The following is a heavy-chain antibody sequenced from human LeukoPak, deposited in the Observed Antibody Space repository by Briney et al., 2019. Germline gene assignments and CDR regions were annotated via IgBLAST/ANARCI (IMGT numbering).Heavy chain of an antibody. V-gene: IGHV3-9*01. D-gene: IGHD5-24*01. J-gene: IGHJ4*02. CDR2: ISWNSGSI. Sequence: GGSLRLSCAASGFTFAEYAMHWVRQAPGKGLEWVSGISWNSGSIGYADSVKGRFTISRDNAKNSLYLQMNSLRAEDTALYYCAKVGDGYNHGPFDYWGQGTLVTVSS. CDR3: AKVGDGYNHGPFDY. CDR1: GFTFAEYA.